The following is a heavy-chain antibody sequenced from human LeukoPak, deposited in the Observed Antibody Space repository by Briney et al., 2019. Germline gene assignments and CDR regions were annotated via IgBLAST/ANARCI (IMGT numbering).Heavy chain of an antibody. CDR3: ARDTYDILTGYYKWAFDI. CDR1: GFTFSSYA. CDR2: ISGGGDYT. V-gene: IGHV3-21*06. Sequence: GGSLRLSCAASGFTFSSYAMSWVRQALGKGLEWVSTISGGGDYTYYADSVKGRFTISRDNAKNSLYLQMNSLRAEDTAVYYCARDTYDILTGYYKWAFDIWGQGTMVTVSS. D-gene: IGHD3-9*01. J-gene: IGHJ3*02.